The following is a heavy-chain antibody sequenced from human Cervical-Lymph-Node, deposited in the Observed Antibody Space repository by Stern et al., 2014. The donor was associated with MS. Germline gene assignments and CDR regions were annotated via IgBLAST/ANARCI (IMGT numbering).Heavy chain of an antibody. CDR3: ARAGSSSGWYFDY. J-gene: IGHJ4*02. CDR1: GGSISSYS. Sequence: VQLEESGPGLVKPSETLSLTCTVSGGSISSYSWSWIRQPPGKGLEWIGYIYYSGSTNYNPSLKSRVTISVDTSKNQFSLKLSSVTAADTAVYYCARAGSSSGWYFDYWGQGTLVTVSS. CDR2: IYYSGST. V-gene: IGHV4-59*01. D-gene: IGHD6-19*01.